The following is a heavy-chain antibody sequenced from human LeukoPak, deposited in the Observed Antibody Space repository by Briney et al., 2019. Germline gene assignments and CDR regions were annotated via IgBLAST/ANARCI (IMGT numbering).Heavy chain of an antibody. CDR3: ARVVVITTDWYFDL. CDR2: IYHSGST. Sequence: SQTLSLTCAVSGGSISSGGYSWSWIRQPPGKGLEWIGYIYHSGSTYYNPSLKSRVTISVDRSKNQFSLKPSSVTAADTAVYYCARVVVITTDWYFDLWGRGTLVTVSS. V-gene: IGHV4-30-2*01. D-gene: IGHD3-22*01. J-gene: IGHJ2*01. CDR1: GGSISSGGYS.